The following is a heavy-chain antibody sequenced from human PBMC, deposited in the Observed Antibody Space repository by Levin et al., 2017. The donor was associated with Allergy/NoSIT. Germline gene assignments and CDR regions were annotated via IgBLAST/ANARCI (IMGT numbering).Heavy chain of an antibody. D-gene: IGHD3-22*01. J-gene: IGHJ4*02. Sequence: PGESLKISCVASGFPFSSYAMSWVRQSPRTGLECVSALSGNGDTTYYADSVKGRFTISRDNSKNTLYLQMNSLSAEDTAFYYCARDYYDGRAYFGRYYFDYWGQGALVTVSS. CDR3: ARDYYDGRAYFGRYYFDY. CDR1: GFPFSSYA. V-gene: IGHV3-23*01. CDR2: LSGNGDTT.